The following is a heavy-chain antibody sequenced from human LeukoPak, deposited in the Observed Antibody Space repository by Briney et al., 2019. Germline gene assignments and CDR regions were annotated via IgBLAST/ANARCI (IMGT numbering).Heavy chain of an antibody. CDR2: ISYDGGNQ. CDR1: GFTLSTYA. V-gene: IGHV3-30*01. D-gene: IGHD5-24*01. CDR3: ARCSRWLQLGNDY. J-gene: IGHJ4*02. Sequence: GGSLRLSCAASGFTLSTYAMHWVRQAPGKGLEWVAVISYDGGNQYYADSVKGRFTISRDNSKNTLYLQMNSLRAEDTAMYYCARCSRWLQLGNDYWGQGTLVTVSS.